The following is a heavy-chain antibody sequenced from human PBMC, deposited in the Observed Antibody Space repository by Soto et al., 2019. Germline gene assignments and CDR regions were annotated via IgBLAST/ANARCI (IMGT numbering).Heavy chain of an antibody. CDR2: IYYSGST. D-gene: IGHD5-12*01. V-gene: IGHV4-39*02. Sequence: PSQPLSLTCTVSAGSISSSSYYWGWIRQPPGKGLEWIGSIYYSGSTYYNPSLKSRVTISVDTSKNHCSLKLRSVTAADTAVYYCARLSGSSAMDVSCQGPMGSVFS. CDR3: ARLSGSSAMDV. J-gene: IGHJ6*02. CDR1: AGSISSSSYY.